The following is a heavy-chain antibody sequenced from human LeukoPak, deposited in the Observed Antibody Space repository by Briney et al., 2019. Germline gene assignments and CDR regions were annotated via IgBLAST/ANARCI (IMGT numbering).Heavy chain of an antibody. D-gene: IGHD6-19*01. V-gene: IGHV3-9*01. J-gene: IGHJ4*02. Sequence: GGSLRLSCAASGFTFGDYAMLWVRHAPVKGLEGVSGISWNSGSIGYADSVKGRFTISRDNAKNSLYLQMNSLRAEDTALYYCAKDIEATHVAGFDYWGQGTLVTVSS. CDR3: AKDIEATHVAGFDY. CDR2: ISWNSGSI. CDR1: GFTFGDYA.